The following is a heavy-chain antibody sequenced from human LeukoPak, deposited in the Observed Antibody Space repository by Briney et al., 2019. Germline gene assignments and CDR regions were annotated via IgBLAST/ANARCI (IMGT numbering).Heavy chain of an antibody. CDR3: ASRDTSNEYFQH. Sequence: SVKVSCKASGFTFTSSAVQWVRQARGQRLEWIGWIVVGSGNTNYAQKFPERVTITRDMSTSTAYMELSSLRSEDTAVYYCASRDTSNEYFQHWGQGTLVTVSS. CDR1: GFTFTSSA. J-gene: IGHJ1*01. V-gene: IGHV1-58*01. D-gene: IGHD5-18*01. CDR2: IVVGSGNT.